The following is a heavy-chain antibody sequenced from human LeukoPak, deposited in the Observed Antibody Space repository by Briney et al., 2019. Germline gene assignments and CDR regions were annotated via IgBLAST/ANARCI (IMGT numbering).Heavy chain of an antibody. CDR1: GGSISSYY. D-gene: IGHD6-19*01. CDR2: IYYSGST. J-gene: IGHJ4*02. CDR3: ARTIAVAGFADY. Sequence: PSETLSLTCTVSGGSISSYYWSWIRQPPGKGLEWIGYIYYSGSTNYNPSLKSRVTISVDTSKNQFSLKLSSVTAADTAVYYCARTIAVAGFADYWGQGTLVTVSS. V-gene: IGHV4-59*01.